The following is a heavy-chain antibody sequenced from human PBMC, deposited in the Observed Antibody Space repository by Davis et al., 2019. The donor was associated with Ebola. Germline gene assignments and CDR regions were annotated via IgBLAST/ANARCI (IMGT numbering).Heavy chain of an antibody. J-gene: IGHJ4*02. V-gene: IGHV3-30*02. CDR2: IRYDGTDK. CDR3: ATVFEY. CDR1: GFTFSTYG. Sequence: GESLKISCAASGFTFSTYGMHWVRQAPGKGLEWVSFIRYDGTDKYNADSVKGRFTISRDSVKNTVYLQMNNLRDEDTAMYYCATVFEYWGQGILVTVSS. D-gene: IGHD1-14*01.